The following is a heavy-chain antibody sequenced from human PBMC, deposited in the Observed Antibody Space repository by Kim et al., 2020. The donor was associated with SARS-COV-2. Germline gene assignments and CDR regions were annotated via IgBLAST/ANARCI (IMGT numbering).Heavy chain of an antibody. CDR3: ARGGYSGSGNAFDI. Sequence: NPSLKSRVTISVDTSKTQFSLKLSSVTAADTAVYYCARGGYSGSGNAFDIWGQGTMVTVSS. D-gene: IGHD1-26*01. J-gene: IGHJ3*02. V-gene: IGHV4-59*09.